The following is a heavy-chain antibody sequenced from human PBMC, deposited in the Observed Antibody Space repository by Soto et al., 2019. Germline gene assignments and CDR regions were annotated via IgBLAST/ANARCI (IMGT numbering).Heavy chain of an antibody. CDR3: ARVTGRYYYGMDV. CDR2: SNHSGST. J-gene: IGHJ6*02. V-gene: IGHV4-34*01. CDR1: GGSFSGYY. Sequence: QVQLQQWGAGLLKPSETLSLTCAVYGGSFSGYYWSWIRQPPGKGLEWIGESNHSGSTNDNPSLTRRVTISVDTSKTQFSLKLSSVTAADTAVYYCARVTGRYYYGMDVWGQGTTVTVSS.